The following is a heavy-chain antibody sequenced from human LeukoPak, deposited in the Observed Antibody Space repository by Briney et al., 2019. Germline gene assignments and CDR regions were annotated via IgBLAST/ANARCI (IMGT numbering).Heavy chain of an antibody. V-gene: IGHV3-48*03. J-gene: IGHJ4*02. CDR2: ISSSGSTI. Sequence: GGSLRLSCAASGFTFSSYEMNWVRQAPGKGLEWVSYISSSGSTIYYADSVKGRFTISRDNAKNSLYLQMNSLRAEDTAVYYCARVLPNYDILTGAFDNWGQGTLVTVSS. D-gene: IGHD3-9*01. CDR1: GFTFSSYE. CDR3: ARVLPNYDILTGAFDN.